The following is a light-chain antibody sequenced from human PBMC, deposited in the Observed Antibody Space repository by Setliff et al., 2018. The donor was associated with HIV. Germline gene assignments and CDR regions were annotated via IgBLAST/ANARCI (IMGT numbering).Light chain of an antibody. CDR1: TSNIGSNY. CDR3: GTWDSSLSAGV. J-gene: IGLJ1*01. Sequence: QSVLTQPPSVSAAPGQKVTVSCSGSTSNIGSNYVSWYQQLLGTAPKLIIYDNNQRPSGIPDRFSGSKSGTAATLGITGLQTGDEADYYCGTWDSSLSAGVFGSGTKVTVL. CDR2: DNN. V-gene: IGLV1-51*01.